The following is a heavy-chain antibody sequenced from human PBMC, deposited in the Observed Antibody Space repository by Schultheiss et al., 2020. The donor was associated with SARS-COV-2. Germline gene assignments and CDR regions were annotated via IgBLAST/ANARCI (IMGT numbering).Heavy chain of an antibody. CDR3: AREAGDCRGGSCFYFDY. V-gene: IGHV3-21*01. D-gene: IGHD2-15*01. CDR1: GFTFSSYS. Sequence: GGSLRLSCSASGFTFSSYSMNWVRQAPGKGLEWVSSISSSSSYIYYADSVKGRFTISRDNAKNSLYLQMNSLRAEDTSVYYCAREAGDCRGGSCFYFDYWGQGILVTVSS. CDR2: ISSSSSYI. J-gene: IGHJ4*02.